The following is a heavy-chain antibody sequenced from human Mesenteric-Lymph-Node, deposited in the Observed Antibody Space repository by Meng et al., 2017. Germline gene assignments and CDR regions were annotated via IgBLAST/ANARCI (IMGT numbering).Heavy chain of an antibody. D-gene: IGHD2/OR15-2a*01. CDR3: AKRNKIGDAFDI. CDR1: GDSVPNNSVA. V-gene: IGHV6-1*01. Sequence: SQTFSLIRAISGDSVPNNSVAWNWIRPSPSRGLEWLGRTYYRSKWYNDYAVSVKSRIPSKPDTSKNQFSLHLDSVTPEDTAVCDCAKRNKIGDAFDIWGQGTVVTVSS. J-gene: IGHJ3*02. CDR2: TYYRSKWYN.